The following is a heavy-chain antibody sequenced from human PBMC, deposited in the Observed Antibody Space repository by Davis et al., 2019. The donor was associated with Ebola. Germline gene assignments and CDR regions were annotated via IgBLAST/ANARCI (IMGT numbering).Heavy chain of an antibody. Sequence: GESLKISCAASGFTFSSYSMNWVRQAPGKGLEWVSYISSSSNTIYYADSVKGRFTISRDNAKNLLYLQINSLRDEDTAVYYCARHDDYWGQGTLVTVSS. CDR1: GFTFSSYS. V-gene: IGHV3-48*02. CDR2: ISSSSNTI. CDR3: ARHDDY. J-gene: IGHJ4*02.